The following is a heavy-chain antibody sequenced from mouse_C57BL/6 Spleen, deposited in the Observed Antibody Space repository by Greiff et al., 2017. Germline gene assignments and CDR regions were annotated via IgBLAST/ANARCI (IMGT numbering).Heavy chain of an antibody. CDR3: ARGVLRNYYAMDY. V-gene: IGHV1-69*01. CDR2: IDPSDSYT. Sequence: QVQLQQPGAELVMPGASVKLSCKASGYTFTSSWMHWVKQRPGQGLEWIGEIDPSDSYTNYNQKFKGKSTLTVDKSSSTAYMQLSSLTSEDSAVYYCARGVLRNYYAMDYWGQGTSVTVSS. CDR1: GYTFTSSW. J-gene: IGHJ4*01. D-gene: IGHD1-1*01.